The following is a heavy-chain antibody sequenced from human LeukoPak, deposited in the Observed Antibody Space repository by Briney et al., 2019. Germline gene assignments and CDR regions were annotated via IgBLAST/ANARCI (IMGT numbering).Heavy chain of an antibody. CDR2: MNSDGSSI. CDR1: GFTFSTYE. Sequence: GGSLRLSCAASGFTFSTYEMNWVRQAPGKGLVWVSHMNSDGSSISYADSVKGRFTISRDNAKNTLSLQMNSLRAEDTAVYYCAKSTSDAFDLWGQGTMVTVSS. J-gene: IGHJ3*01. D-gene: IGHD2/OR15-2a*01. V-gene: IGHV3-74*01. CDR3: AKSTSDAFDL.